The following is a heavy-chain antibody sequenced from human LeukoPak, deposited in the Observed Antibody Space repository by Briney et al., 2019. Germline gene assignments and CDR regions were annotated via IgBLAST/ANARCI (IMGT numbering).Heavy chain of an antibody. CDR2: INHSGST. J-gene: IGHJ5*02. CDR1: GGSFSGYY. Sequence: SETLSLTCAVYGGSFSGYYWSWIRQPPGKGLEWIGEINHSGSTNYNPSLKSRVTISVDTSKNQFSLKLSSVTAADTAVYYCARGVLRYFDWLRPLNWFDRWGQGTLVTVSS. D-gene: IGHD3-9*01. V-gene: IGHV4-34*01. CDR3: ARGVLRYFDWLRPLNWFDR.